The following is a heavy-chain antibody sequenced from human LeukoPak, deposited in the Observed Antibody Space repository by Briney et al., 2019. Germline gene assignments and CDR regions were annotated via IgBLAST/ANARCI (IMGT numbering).Heavy chain of an antibody. J-gene: IGHJ4*02. CDR3: ARRAVGATGVSDDY. CDR2: IYYSGST. Sequence: SETLSLTCTVSGGSISSSSYYWGWIRQPPGKGLEWIGSIYYSGSTYYNPSLKSRVTISVDTSKNQFSLKLSSVTAADTAVYYCARRAVGATGVSDDYWGQGTLVTVSS. CDR1: GGSISSSSYY. V-gene: IGHV4-39*01. D-gene: IGHD1-26*01.